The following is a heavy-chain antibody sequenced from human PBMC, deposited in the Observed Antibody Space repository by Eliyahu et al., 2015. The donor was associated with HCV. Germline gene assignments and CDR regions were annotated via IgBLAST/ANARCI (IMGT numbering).Heavy chain of an antibody. CDR2: INHSGST. Sequence: WIGEINHSGSTNYNPSLKSRVTISVDTSKNQFSLKLSSVTAADTAVYYCARSKRSSPHPMGTNYYYYGMDVWGQGTTVTVSS. V-gene: IGHV4-34*01. CDR3: ARSKRSSPHPMGTNYYYYGMDV. J-gene: IGHJ6*02. D-gene: IGHD1-7*01.